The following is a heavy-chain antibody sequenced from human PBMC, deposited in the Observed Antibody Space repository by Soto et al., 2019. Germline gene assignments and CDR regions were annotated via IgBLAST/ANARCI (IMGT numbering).Heavy chain of an antibody. Sequence: KACGVAYTCRGRRSLHQATKQGLEWMGWISAYNGNTNYAQKLQGRVTMTTDTSATTAYMELSSLRSEDTAVYFCSTDHPPRYSYGPYDYWGQGTLVTVSS. V-gene: IGHV1-18*01. J-gene: IGHJ4*02. CDR1: GVAYTCRG. CDR2: ISAYNGNT. CDR3: STDHPPRYSYGPYDY. D-gene: IGHD5-18*01.